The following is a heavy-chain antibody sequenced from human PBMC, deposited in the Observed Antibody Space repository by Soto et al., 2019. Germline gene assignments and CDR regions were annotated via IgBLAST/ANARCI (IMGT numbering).Heavy chain of an antibody. D-gene: IGHD2-21*01. CDR1: GYTFTGYY. CDR2: IDPNSGGT. CDR3: ARDTPPYSTSSDDDY. V-gene: IGHV1-2*02. Sequence: QVQLVQSGAEVKKAGASVKVSCKASGYTFTGYYMHWVRQAPGQGLEWMGWIDPNSGGTNYAQKFEGRVTMTRDTSNPTAYMELSRLTFDDTAMYYCARDTPPYSTSSDDDYWGQGNLVTASS. J-gene: IGHJ4*02.